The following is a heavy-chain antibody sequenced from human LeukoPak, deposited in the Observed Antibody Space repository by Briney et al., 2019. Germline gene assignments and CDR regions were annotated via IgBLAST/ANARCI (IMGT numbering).Heavy chain of an antibody. CDR3: ARVRDSSGWSEIDY. Sequence: ASVKVSCKASAYTFISYGISWVRQAPGQGLEWMGWISAYNGSTNYAQKLQGRVTMTTDTSTSTAYMELRSLRSDDTAVYYCARVRDSSGWSEIDYWGQGTLVTVSS. V-gene: IGHV1-18*04. J-gene: IGHJ4*02. CDR2: ISAYNGST. D-gene: IGHD6-19*01. CDR1: AYTFISYG.